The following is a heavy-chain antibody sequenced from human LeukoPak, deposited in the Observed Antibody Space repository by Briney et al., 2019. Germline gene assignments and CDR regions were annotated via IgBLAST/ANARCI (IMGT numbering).Heavy chain of an antibody. D-gene: IGHD6-13*01. J-gene: IGHJ6*02. Sequence: PGGSLKLSCAASGFTFSGSAMHWVRQASGKGLEWVGRIRSKANSYATAYAASVKGRFTISRDDSKNTAYLQMSSLKTEDTAVYYCTRLGSLIAAAGTKHYYYYGMDVWGQGTTVTVSS. CDR2: IRSKANSYAT. CDR3: TRLGSLIAAAGTKHYYYYGMDV. V-gene: IGHV3-73*01. CDR1: GFTFSGSA.